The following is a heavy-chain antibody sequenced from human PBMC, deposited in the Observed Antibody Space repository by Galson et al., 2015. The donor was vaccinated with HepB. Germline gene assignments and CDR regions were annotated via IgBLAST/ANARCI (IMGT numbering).Heavy chain of an antibody. CDR3: ARESSTVTGPFDY. V-gene: IGHV3-30-3*01. D-gene: IGHD4-17*01. CDR2: ISYDGSNK. Sequence: SLRLSCAASGFTFSSYAMHWVRQAPGKGLEWVAVISYDGSNKYYADSVKGRFTISRDNSKNTLYLQMNSLRAEDTAVYYCARESSTVTGPFDYWGQGTLVTVSS. CDR1: GFTFSSYA. J-gene: IGHJ4*02.